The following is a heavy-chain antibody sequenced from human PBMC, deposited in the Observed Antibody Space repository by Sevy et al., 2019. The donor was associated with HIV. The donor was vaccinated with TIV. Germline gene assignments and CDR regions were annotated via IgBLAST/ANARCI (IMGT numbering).Heavy chain of an antibody. D-gene: IGHD3-22*01. CDR3: ARDGGSDYYDSSGYWDY. V-gene: IGHV3-48*02. CDR1: GFTFSSYS. J-gene: IGHJ4*02. CDR2: ISSSSSTI. Sequence: GGSLRLSCAASGFTFSSYSMNWVRQAPGKGLEWVSYISSSSSTIYYADSVKGRFTISRDNAKNSLYLQMNSLRDEDTAVYYCARDGGSDYYDSSGYWDYWGQGTMVTVSS.